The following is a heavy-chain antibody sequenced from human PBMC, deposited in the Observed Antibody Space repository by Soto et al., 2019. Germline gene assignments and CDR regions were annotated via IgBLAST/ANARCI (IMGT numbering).Heavy chain of an antibody. D-gene: IGHD2-15*01. Sequence: QVQLVQSGAEVRMPGSSVKVSCKASGGTFSTYPINWVRQAPGQGLEWMGGIIPLFGTTNYAQKFKGRVTITRNTSISTAYLEVSSLSSEDTAVYFCARGRGWRDYWGQGTLVTVSS. CDR3: ARGRGWRDY. CDR1: GGTFSTYP. V-gene: IGHV1-69*06. J-gene: IGHJ4*02. CDR2: IIPLFGTT.